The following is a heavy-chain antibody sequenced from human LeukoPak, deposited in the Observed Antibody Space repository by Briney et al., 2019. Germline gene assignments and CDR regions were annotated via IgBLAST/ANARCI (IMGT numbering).Heavy chain of an antibody. D-gene: IGHD2-15*01. J-gene: IGHJ6*04. CDR1: GYTFTSYG. CDR2: ISAYNGNT. V-gene: IGHV1-18*01. CDR3: ARDPAWDIVVVVAATMDV. Sequence: GASVKVSCKASGYTFTSYGISWVRQAPGQGLEGMGWISAYNGNTNYAQKLQGRVTMTTDTSTSTAYMELRSLRSDDTAVYYCARDPAWDIVVVVAATMDVWGKGTTVTVSS.